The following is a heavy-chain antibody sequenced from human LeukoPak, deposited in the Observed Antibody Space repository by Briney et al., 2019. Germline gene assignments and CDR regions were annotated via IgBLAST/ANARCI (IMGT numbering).Heavy chain of an antibody. CDR2: INPNSGDT. J-gene: IGHJ4*02. CDR3: ARGAVSGTYRYLY. V-gene: IGHV1-2*02. D-gene: IGHD3-16*02. Sequence: ASVTVSCKASGYTFSSYQIHWVRQAPGQGLEWMGWINPNSGDTNYAQKFQGRVTMTSDTSISTAYMELSRLSSDDTAVYSCARGAVSGTYRYLYWGQGTLVTVSS. CDR1: GYTFSSYQ.